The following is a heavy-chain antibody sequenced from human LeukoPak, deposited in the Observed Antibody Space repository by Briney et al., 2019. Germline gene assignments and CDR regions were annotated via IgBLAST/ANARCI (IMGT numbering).Heavy chain of an antibody. CDR1: GFTFSSYW. CDR3: AKETAYEILSGFHNYYGMDV. D-gene: IGHD3-9*01. J-gene: IGHJ6*02. Sequence: PGGSQRLSCAASGFTFSSYWRTWVRQAPGKGLEWAANIKEDGGEKAYVEQVEPRFAIYRDSAKNSLYLQMNSLGFEDMAGLYCAKETAYEILSGFHNYYGMDVWGQGTTVTVSS. V-gene: IGHV3-7*01. CDR2: IKEDGGEK.